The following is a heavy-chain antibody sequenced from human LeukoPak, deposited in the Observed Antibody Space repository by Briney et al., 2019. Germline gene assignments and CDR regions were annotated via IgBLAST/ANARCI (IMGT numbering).Heavy chain of an antibody. V-gene: IGHV3-23*01. D-gene: IGHD1-26*01. J-gene: IGHJ6*01. Sequence: GGSLRLSCAASGFTFSGFAMSWVRRTPGKGLEWVSGISGTGDNTLYADSVKGRFTISRDNPKNTLYLEMNSLRAEDTAIYYCAKMKGHPLPKYYMDVWGQGTTVTVSS. CDR1: GFTFSGFA. CDR2: ISGTGDNT. CDR3: AKMKGHPLPKYYMDV.